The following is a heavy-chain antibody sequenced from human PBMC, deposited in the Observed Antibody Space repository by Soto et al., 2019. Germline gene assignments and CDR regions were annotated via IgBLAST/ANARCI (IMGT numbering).Heavy chain of an antibody. J-gene: IGHJ6*02. CDR1: GYTFTSYD. Sequence: QVQLVQSGAEVKKPGASVKVSCKASGYTFTSYDINWVRQATGQGLEWMGWLNPNSGNTGYAQKFQGRVTMTRNTSISTAYMELSSLRSEDTAVYYCARGTPRVELTWLYYYYGMDVWGQGTTVTVSS. CDR3: ARGTPRVELTWLYYYYGMDV. V-gene: IGHV1-8*01. CDR2: LNPNSGNT. D-gene: IGHD1-7*01.